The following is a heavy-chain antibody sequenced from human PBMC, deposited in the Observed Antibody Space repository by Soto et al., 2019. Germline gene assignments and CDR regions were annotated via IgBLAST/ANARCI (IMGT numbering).Heavy chain of an antibody. J-gene: IGHJ6*02. CDR3: GTMPIVVEPAPMDV. D-gene: IGHD2-2*01. Sequence: SETLSLTCTVSGGSISSGDYYWSWIRQPPGKGLEWIGFIYYSGSTSYNASLKSRTSISADPSNNQFSLKLHSLTAADTAVYFCGTMPIVVEPAPMDVWGPGTSVTVSS. V-gene: IGHV4-30-4*01. CDR1: GGSISSGDYY. CDR2: IYYSGST.